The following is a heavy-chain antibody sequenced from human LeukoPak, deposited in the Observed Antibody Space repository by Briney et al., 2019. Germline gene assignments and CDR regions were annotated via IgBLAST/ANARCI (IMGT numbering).Heavy chain of an antibody. D-gene: IGHD4-17*01. Sequence: PSETLSPTCAVYGGSFSVYYWGWIRQPPGKGLEWIGEINHSGSTNYNPSLKSRVTISVDTSKTQFSLKLSSVTAADTAVYYCASSAQSRTTVTLDYWGQGTLVTVSS. CDR1: GGSFSVYY. CDR2: INHSGST. CDR3: ASSAQSRTTVTLDY. J-gene: IGHJ4*02. V-gene: IGHV4-34*01.